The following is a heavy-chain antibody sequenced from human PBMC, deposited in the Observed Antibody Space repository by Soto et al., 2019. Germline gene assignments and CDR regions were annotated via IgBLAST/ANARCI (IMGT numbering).Heavy chain of an antibody. CDR2: IYYSGST. D-gene: IGHD3-3*01. J-gene: IGHJ6*02. Sequence: SETLSLTCTVSGGSISSYYWSWIRQPPGKGLEWIGYIYYSGSTNYNPSLKSRVTISVDTSKNQFSLKLSSVTAADTAVYYCARSRGTDFWSGYGYYYYGMDVWGQGTTVTVS. CDR3: ARSRGTDFWSGYGYYYYGMDV. CDR1: GGSISSYY. V-gene: IGHV4-59*01.